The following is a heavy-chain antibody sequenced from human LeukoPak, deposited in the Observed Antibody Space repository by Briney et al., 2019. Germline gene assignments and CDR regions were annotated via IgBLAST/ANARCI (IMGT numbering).Heavy chain of an antibody. CDR2: ISGSGGST. V-gene: IGHV3-23*01. CDR3: ASSSSREVGATPFDY. Sequence: GGSLRLSCAASGFTFSGSAMHWVRQAPGKGLEWVSAISGSGGSTYYADSVKGRFTISRDNSKNTLYLQMNSLRAEDTAVYYCASSSSREVGATPFDYWGQGTLVTVSS. CDR1: GFTFSGSA. D-gene: IGHD1-26*01. J-gene: IGHJ4*02.